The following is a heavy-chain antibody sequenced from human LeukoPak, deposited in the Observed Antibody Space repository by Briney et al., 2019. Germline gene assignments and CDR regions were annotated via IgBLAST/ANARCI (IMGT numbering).Heavy chain of an antibody. D-gene: IGHD4-17*01. V-gene: IGHV3-7*01. CDR3: ARVGAYGDYAPPPHY. CDR2: IKQDGSEK. J-gene: IGHJ4*02. Sequence: GGSLRLSCAASGFTFSNYWMSWVRQAPGKGLEWVANIKQDGSEKNYVDSVKGRFTISRDNAKNSLNLQMNSLRAEYTAVYYCARVGAYGDYAPPPHYWGQGTLVTVSP. CDR1: GFTFSNYW.